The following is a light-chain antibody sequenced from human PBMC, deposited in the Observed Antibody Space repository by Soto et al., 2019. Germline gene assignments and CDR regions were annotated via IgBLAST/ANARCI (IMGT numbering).Light chain of an antibody. J-gene: IGKJ2*01. Sequence: EIVLTQSPGTLSLSPGERATLSCRASQSVYNSYLAWYQQKPGQTPRLLINAASNRATGVPDRFSGSGSGTDFTLTISRLEPEDFSVYYCQQYGSPPHTFGQWTKVDI. V-gene: IGKV3-20*01. CDR2: AAS. CDR1: QSVYNSY. CDR3: QQYGSPPHT.